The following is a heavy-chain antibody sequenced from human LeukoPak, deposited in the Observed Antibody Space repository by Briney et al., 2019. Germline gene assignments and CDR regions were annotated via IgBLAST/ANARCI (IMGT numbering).Heavy chain of an antibody. V-gene: IGHV3-72*01. D-gene: IGHD7-27*01. J-gene: IGHJ4*02. CDR3: ARSPLGIAPFDY. Sequence: PGGSLRLSYAASGFTFSDHHMDWVRQAPGEGLEWVARIRNKANRYTTEYAASVKGRFTISRDDSENSLYLQMDSLKTEDTAVYYCARSPLGIAPFDYWGQGTLVTVSS. CDR1: GFTFSDHH. CDR2: IRNKANRYTT.